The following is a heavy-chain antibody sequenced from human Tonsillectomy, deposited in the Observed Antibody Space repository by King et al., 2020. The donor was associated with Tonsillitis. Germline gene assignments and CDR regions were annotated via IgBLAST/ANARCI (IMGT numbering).Heavy chain of an antibody. V-gene: IGHV2-5*02. J-gene: IGHJ4*02. D-gene: IGHD2-21*01. CDR2: IYWDDDK. Sequence: ITLKESGPTLVKPTQTLTLTCTFSGVSLSTSGVGLGWIRQPPGKALEWVALIYWDDDKPYSPSLKSRLTTTNDNSKNPVVLTMTNMDPVDTATYYCARAYSMDFDYWGQGTLVTVSS. CDR1: GVSLSTSGVG. CDR3: ARAYSMDFDY.